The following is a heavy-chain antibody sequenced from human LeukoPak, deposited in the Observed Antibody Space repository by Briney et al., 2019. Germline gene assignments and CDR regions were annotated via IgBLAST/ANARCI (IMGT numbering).Heavy chain of an antibody. CDR1: TFTFSDYG. D-gene: IGHD2-2*01. CDR3: AKRVGLIVVVPAAMVDY. V-gene: IGHV3-30*02. Sequence: GGSLRLSCVGSTFTFSDYGMHWVRQAPGKGLEWVAFIRNDGAKTYYADSAKGRFTISRDNSKNTLYLQMNSLRAEDTAVYYCAKRVGLIVVVPAAMVDYWGQGTLVTVSS. CDR2: IRNDGAKT. J-gene: IGHJ4*02.